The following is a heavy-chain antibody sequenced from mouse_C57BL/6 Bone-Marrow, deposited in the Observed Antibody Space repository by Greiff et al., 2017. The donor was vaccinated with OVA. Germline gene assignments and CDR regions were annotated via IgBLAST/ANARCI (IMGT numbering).Heavy chain of an antibody. CDR2: INSDGGST. D-gene: IGHD2-5*01. V-gene: IGHV5-2*01. CDR1: EYEFPSHD. Sequence: EVKLMESGGGLVQPGESLKLSCESNEYEFPSHDMSWVRKTPEKRLELVAAINSDGGSTYYPDTMERRFIISRDNTKKTLYLQMSSLRSEDTAFYYCARHGAYYSNHWYFDVWGTGTTVTVSS. CDR3: ARHGAYYSNHWYFDV. J-gene: IGHJ1*03.